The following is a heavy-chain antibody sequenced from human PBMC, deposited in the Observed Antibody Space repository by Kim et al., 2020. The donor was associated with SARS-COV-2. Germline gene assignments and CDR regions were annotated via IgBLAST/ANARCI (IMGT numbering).Heavy chain of an antibody. D-gene: IGHD4-17*01. CDR1: GGSISSYY. Sequence: SETLSLTCTVSGGSISSYYWSWIRQPPGKGLEWIGYIYYSGSTNYNPSLKSRVTISVDTSKNQFSLKLSSVTAADTAVYYCARLFSTVVPPVDWGQGTLVTVSS. CDR3: ARLFSTVVPPVD. J-gene: IGHJ4*02. CDR2: IYYSGST. V-gene: IGHV4-59*08.